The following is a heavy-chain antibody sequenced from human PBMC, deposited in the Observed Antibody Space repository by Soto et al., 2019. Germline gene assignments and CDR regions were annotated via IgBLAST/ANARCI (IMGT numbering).Heavy chain of an antibody. J-gene: IGHJ4*02. Sequence: QVQLVESGGGAVQHGRSLRLSCVVPGSIFSGYGMHWVRQAPGKGLERVAVIWYDGSNKYYADSVEGRFTISRDNSKNIVYLQMDSLRVEDTAVYYCERDGIGGTAFLGYCDYWGQGTLVTVSS. CDR2: IWYDGSNK. D-gene: IGHD1-7*01. V-gene: IGHV3-33*01. CDR1: GSIFSGYG. CDR3: ERDGIGGTAFLGYCDY.